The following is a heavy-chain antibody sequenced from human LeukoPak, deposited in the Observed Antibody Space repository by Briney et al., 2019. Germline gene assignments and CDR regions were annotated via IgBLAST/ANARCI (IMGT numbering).Heavy chain of an antibody. D-gene: IGHD3-22*01. CDR1: GFTFSSYA. J-gene: IGHJ3*02. Sequence: GGSLRLSCAASGFTFSSYAMHWVRQAPGKGLEWVAVISYDGSNKYYADSVKGRFTISRDNSKNTLYLQMNSLRAEDTAVYYCAKDYRITMIVVVPAVAFDIWGQGTMVTVSS. CDR3: AKDYRITMIVVVPAVAFDI. CDR2: ISYDGSNK. V-gene: IGHV3-30-3*01.